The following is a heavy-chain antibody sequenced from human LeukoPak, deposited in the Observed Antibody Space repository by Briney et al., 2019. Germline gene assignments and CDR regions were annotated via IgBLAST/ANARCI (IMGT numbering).Heavy chain of an antibody. D-gene: IGHD5-24*01. V-gene: IGHV4-34*01. CDR1: GESLSDYY. CDR3: ARGSRWLQLRVDY. Sequence: SETLSLTCAVYGESLSDYYWNWIRQPPGKGLEWIGEINHSGSAHYNPSLKSRVTISVDTSKNQFSLKLSSVTAADTAVYYCARGSRWLQLRVDYWGQGPLVTVSS. CDR2: INHSGSA. J-gene: IGHJ4*02.